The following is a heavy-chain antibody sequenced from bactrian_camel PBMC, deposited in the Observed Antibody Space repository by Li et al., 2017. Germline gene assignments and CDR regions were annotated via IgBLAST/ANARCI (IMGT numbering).Heavy chain of an antibody. CDR2: ANSDGST. CDR3: AVDSLCVSWRWGWNY. CDR1: GYSSNTFC. Sequence: HVQLVESGGGSVQTGGSLRLSCAASGYSSNTFCMGWFRQAPGKEREGVARANSDGSTAIADAVKGRFTIVEANAENSLYLQMNSLKPEDTAMYYCAVDSLCVSWRWGWNYWGQGTQVTVS. D-gene: IGHD6*01. J-gene: IGHJ4*01. V-gene: IGHV3S53*01.